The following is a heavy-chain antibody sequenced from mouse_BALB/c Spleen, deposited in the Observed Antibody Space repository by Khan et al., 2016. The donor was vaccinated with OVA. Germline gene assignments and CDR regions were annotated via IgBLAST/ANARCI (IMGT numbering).Heavy chain of an antibody. J-gene: IGHJ2*01. D-gene: IGHD1-2*01. CDR3: ARTARIKY. V-gene: IGHV3-2*02. CDR2: ISYSGST. Sequence: EVQLQESGPGLVKPSQSLSLTCTVTGYSITSGYGWNWIRQFPGSKLEWMGYISYSGSTNYTPSLKSRISITRDTSKNQFLLQLNSVTTEDTATYYCARTARIKYWGQGTTLTVSS. CDR1: GYSITSGYG.